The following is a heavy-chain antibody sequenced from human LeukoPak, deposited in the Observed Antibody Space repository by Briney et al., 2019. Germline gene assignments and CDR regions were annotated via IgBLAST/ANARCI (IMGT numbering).Heavy chain of an antibody. J-gene: IGHJ4*02. CDR3: ARDLAVLGYFHFDY. V-gene: IGHV4-39*07. Sequence: WIRQPPGKGLEWIGSIYYSGSTYYNPSLKSRVTLSVDTSKNQFSLKLSSVTAADTAVYYCARDLAVLGYFHFDYWGQGTLVTVSS. CDR2: IYYSGST. D-gene: IGHD3-22*01.